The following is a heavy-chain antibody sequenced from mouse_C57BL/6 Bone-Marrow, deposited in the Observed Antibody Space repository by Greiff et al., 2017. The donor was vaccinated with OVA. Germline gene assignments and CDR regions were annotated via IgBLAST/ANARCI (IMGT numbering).Heavy chain of an antibody. J-gene: IGHJ4*01. CDR1: GFTFSDYY. CDR3: ARPLLYYAMDY. CDR2: ISNGGGST. V-gene: IGHV5-12*01. D-gene: IGHD1-1*01. Sequence: EVQGVESGGGLVQPGGSLKLSCAASGFTFSDYYMYWVRQTPEKRLEWVAYISNGGGSTYYPDTVKGRFTISRDNAKNTLYLQMSRLKSEDTAMYYCARPLLYYAMDYWGQGTSVTVSS.